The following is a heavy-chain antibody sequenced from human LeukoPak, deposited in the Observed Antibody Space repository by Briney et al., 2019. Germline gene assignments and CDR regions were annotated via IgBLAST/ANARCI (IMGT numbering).Heavy chain of an antibody. D-gene: IGHD5-12*01. V-gene: IGHV4-59*01. J-gene: IGHJ5*02. CDR1: GGSISSYY. CDR2: IYYSGST. CDR3: ARYSGYDYGWFDP. Sequence: SETLSLTCTVSGGSISSYYWSWIRQPPGKGLEWIGYIYYSGSTNYNPSLKSRVTISVDTSKNQFSLKLSSVTAADTAVYYCARYSGYDYGWFDPWGQGTLVTVSS.